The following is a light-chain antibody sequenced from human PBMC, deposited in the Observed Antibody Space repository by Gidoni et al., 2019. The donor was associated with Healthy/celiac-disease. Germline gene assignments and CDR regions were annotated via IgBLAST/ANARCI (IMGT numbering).Light chain of an antibody. CDR3: QAWDSSTHVV. Sequence: SYELTQPPSVPVSPGQTASITCSGDKLGDKYACWYQQKPGQSPVLVIYQDSKRPSGIPERFSGSNSGNTATLNISGTQAMDEADYYCQAWDSSTHVVFGGGTKLTVL. CDR1: KLGDKY. V-gene: IGLV3-1*01. J-gene: IGLJ2*01. CDR2: QDS.